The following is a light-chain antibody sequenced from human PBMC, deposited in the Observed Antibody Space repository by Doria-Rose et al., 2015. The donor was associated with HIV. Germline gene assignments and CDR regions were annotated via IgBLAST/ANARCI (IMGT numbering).Light chain of an antibody. Sequence: TQSPGTLSLSPGERATLSCRASQRVKSSYLAWYQQKPGRAPRLLIYDASTRATGIPDRFSGSGFGTDFTLTISRLEPEDVAVYYCQQYGTSRGTFGQGTRLEIK. V-gene: IGKV3-20*01. CDR2: DAS. CDR3: QQYGTSRGT. CDR1: QRVKSSY. J-gene: IGKJ5*01.